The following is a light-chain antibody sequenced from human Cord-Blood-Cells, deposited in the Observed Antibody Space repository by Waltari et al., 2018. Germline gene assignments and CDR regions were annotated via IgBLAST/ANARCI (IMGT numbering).Light chain of an antibody. Sequence: DVVMNQSPLSLPVTLGQPASISCRSSQSLVYSDGNTYLNWFQQRSGQSPRRLIYKVSSRDSGGLDMFSGSVSGTDSTLNSSRVEAEDVGVYYCMQGARWPGTFVQGNKVEIK. J-gene: IGKJ1*01. CDR2: KVS. CDR1: QSLVYSDGNTY. V-gene: IGKV2-30*01. CDR3: MQGARWPGT.